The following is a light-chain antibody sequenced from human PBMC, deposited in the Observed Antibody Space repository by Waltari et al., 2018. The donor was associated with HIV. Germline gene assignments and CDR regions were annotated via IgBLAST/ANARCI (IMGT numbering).Light chain of an antibody. CDR3: SSYTSSSTLV. CDR1: SSDVGGYNY. Sequence: QSALTQPASVSGSPGQSITISCTGTSSDVGGYNYVSWYQQHPGKAPKLMIYEVSNRPSGVSNPLSGSKSGNTASLTLSGLQAEDEADYYCSSYTSSSTLVFGGGTKLTVL. CDR2: EVS. J-gene: IGLJ2*01. V-gene: IGLV2-14*01.